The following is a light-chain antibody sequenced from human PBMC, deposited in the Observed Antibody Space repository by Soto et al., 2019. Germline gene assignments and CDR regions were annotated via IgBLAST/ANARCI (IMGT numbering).Light chain of an antibody. CDR1: SSDVGDYRR. V-gene: IGLV2-18*02. CDR2: EVT. CDR3: SSYTSSATFV. Sequence: QSALTQPPSVSGSPGQSVTISCTGTSSDVGDYRRVSWYQQPPGTAPKVIIYEVTSRPSGVSDRFSGSKSGNTATLTISGLQAEDEADYYCSSYTSSATFVLGTGTKLTVL. J-gene: IGLJ1*01.